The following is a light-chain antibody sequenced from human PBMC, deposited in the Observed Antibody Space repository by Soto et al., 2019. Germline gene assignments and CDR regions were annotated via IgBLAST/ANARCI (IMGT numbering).Light chain of an antibody. CDR3: GTWDSSLSAVV. Sequence: VVTQPPSVSAAPGQKVTISCSGSSSNIGNNYVSWYQQLPGTAPKLLIYDNNKPPSGIPDRFSGSKSGTSATLGITGLQTGDEADYYCGTWDSSLSAVVFGGGTQLTVL. V-gene: IGLV1-51*01. J-gene: IGLJ2*01. CDR2: DNN. CDR1: SSNIGNNY.